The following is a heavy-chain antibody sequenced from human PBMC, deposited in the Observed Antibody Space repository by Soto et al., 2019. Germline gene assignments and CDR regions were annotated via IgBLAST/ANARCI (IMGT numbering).Heavy chain of an antibody. CDR3: ARDPNGDYLGAFDF. J-gene: IGHJ3*01. V-gene: IGHV3-23*01. CDR2: IGANGGGT. D-gene: IGHD4-17*01. Sequence: EVQLLEPGGGLVQPGGSLRLSCAASGFTFSSFFMSWVRQAPGKGLDWVSGIGANGGGTYYADSVKGRFIISRDNSKNTIYLQMNSLSAEDMAVYYCARDPNGDYLGAFDFWGQKTMVTVSS. CDR1: GFTFSSFF.